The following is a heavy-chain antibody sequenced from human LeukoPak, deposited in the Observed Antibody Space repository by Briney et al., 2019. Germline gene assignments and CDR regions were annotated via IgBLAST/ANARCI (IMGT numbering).Heavy chain of an antibody. CDR3: TTSTAGIRGNIY. Sequence: GGSLRLSCAASGFTFSNAWMSWVRQAPGKGLEWVGRIKSKTDGGTTDYAAPVKGRFTISRDDSKNTLYLQMNSLKTEDTAVYYCTTSTAGIRGNIYWGQGTLVTVSS. D-gene: IGHD1/OR15-1a*01. V-gene: IGHV3-15*01. CDR1: GFTFSNAW. J-gene: IGHJ4*02. CDR2: IKSKTDGGTT.